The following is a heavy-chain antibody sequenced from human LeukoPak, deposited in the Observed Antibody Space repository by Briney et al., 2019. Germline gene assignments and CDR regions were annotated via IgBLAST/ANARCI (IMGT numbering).Heavy chain of an antibody. Sequence: ASETLSLTCTVSGGSFSSSSYYWGWIRQPPGKGLEWIGSICYTGSTYYNPSLKSRITISVDTSKNQFSLKLSSVTAADTAVYYCARERRIAAYGGVDYWGQGTLVTVSS. J-gene: IGHJ4*02. CDR1: GGSFSSSSYY. V-gene: IGHV4-39*07. D-gene: IGHD6-13*01. CDR2: ICYTGST. CDR3: ARERRIAAYGGVDY.